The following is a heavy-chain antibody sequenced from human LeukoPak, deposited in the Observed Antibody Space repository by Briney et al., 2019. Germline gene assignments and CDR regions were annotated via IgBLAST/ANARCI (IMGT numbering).Heavy chain of an antibody. CDR3: ARGSSSGWYGFDS. D-gene: IGHD6-19*01. CDR1: GGSISSYY. CDR2: IYYSGTT. Sequence: SETLSLTCTVFGGSISSYYWSWVRQPPGKGLEWIGYIYYSGTTNYNPSLKSRVTISVDTSKSQFSLKLNSVTAADTAVYYCARGSSSGWYGFDSWGQGTLVTVSS. V-gene: IGHV4-59*01. J-gene: IGHJ4*02.